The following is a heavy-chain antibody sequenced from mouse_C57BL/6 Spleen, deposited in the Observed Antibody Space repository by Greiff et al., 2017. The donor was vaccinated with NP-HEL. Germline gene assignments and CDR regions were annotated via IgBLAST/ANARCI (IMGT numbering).Heavy chain of an antibody. CDR2: IYPGDGST. Sequence: VQLQQSDAELVKPGASVKISCKVSGYTFTDYTIHWMKQRPEQGLEWIGYIYPGDGSTKYNEKFKGKATLTADKSSSTAYMQLNSLTSEDSAVYFCARSGANWAYYYAMDYWGQGTSVTVSS. J-gene: IGHJ4*01. CDR1: GYTFTDYT. V-gene: IGHV1-78*01. D-gene: IGHD4-1*01. CDR3: ARSGANWAYYYAMDY.